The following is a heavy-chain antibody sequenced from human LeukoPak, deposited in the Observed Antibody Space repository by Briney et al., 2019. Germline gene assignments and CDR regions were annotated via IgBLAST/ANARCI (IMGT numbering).Heavy chain of an antibody. CDR3: ARDLRGRGNWFDP. Sequence: ASVKVSCKASGYTFTSYNMHWVRQAPGQGLEWMGWINPNSGGTNYEQKFQGRVTMTRDTSFSTAYMELSNLRSDDTAVYYCARDLRGRGNWFDPWGQGTLVTVSS. CDR2: INPNSGGT. J-gene: IGHJ5*02. V-gene: IGHV1-2*02. CDR1: GYTFTSYN. D-gene: IGHD5-24*01.